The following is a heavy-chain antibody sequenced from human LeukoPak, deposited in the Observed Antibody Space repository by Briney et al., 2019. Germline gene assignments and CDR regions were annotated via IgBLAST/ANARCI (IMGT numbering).Heavy chain of an antibody. CDR3: ARDWGYYYYYGMDV. D-gene: IGHD3-16*01. Sequence: GGSLRLSCAASGFTFSSYSMNWVRQAPGKGLEWVSSISSSSYIYYADSVKGRFTISRDNAKNLLYLQMNSLRAEDTAVYYCARDWGYYYYYGMDVWGQGTTVTVSS. V-gene: IGHV3-21*01. CDR1: GFTFSSYS. CDR2: ISSSSYI. J-gene: IGHJ6*02.